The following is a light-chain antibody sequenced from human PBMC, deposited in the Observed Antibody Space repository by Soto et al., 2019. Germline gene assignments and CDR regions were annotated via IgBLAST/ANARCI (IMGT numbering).Light chain of an antibody. J-gene: IGKJ2*01. Sequence: EVVMTQSPATLSVSPGERATLSCRASQSVRSRVAWYQQNPGQAPRLLIYDASTRATGIPARFSGSGSGTEFTLTISSLQSEDSAVYYCQQYYDWFTFGQGTKLETK. CDR2: DAS. CDR3: QQYYDWFT. CDR1: QSVRSR. V-gene: IGKV3-15*01.